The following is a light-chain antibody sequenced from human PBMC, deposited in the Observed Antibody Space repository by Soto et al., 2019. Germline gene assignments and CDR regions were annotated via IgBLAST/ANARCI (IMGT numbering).Light chain of an antibody. CDR2: KAS. CDR1: QSISSL. Sequence: DIQMTQSPSTLSASVGDRVTITCRASQSISSLLAWYQQKPGKAPKLLIYKASSLESGVPSRFSGSGSGTEFTLTISSLQPDDFATYYCQQYNSYPWTFGQGTKVEI. J-gene: IGKJ1*01. V-gene: IGKV1-5*03. CDR3: QQYNSYPWT.